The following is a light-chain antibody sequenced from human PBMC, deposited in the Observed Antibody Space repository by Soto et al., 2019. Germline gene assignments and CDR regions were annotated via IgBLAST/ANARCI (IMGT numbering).Light chain of an antibody. Sequence: IVMTQSPSTLSVSPGERATLSCRASQTINSNLAWYQQRPGQAPRVLIYDASTRATAVPARFSGSGSGTEFTLTISSLQSEDFAVYYCQQYNNWPPDYTFGQGTRLEIK. CDR2: DAS. CDR1: QTINSN. CDR3: QQYNNWPPDYT. V-gene: IGKV3-15*01. J-gene: IGKJ5*01.